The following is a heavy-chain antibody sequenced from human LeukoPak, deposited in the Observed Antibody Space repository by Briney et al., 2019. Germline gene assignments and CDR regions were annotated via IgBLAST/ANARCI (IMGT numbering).Heavy chain of an antibody. J-gene: IGHJ6*03. CDR1: GGSISSSSYY. Sequence: SETLSLTCTVSGGSISSSSYYWGWIRQPPGKGLEWIGSIYYSGSTYYNPSLKSRVTISVDTSKNQFSLKLSSVTAADTAVYYCARPLLLTGGHYYMDVWGKGTTVTVSS. V-gene: IGHV4-39*01. D-gene: IGHD3-22*01. CDR2: IYYSGST. CDR3: ARPLLLTGGHYYMDV.